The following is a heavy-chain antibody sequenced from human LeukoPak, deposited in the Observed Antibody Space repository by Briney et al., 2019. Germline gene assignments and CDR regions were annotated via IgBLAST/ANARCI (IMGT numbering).Heavy chain of an antibody. CDR1: GGSISSGGYY. CDR3: ARSRNVYCSGGSCRPFDY. CDR2: IYYSGST. J-gene: IGHJ4*02. Sequence: PSETLSLTCTVSGGSISSGGYYWSWIRQHPGKGLEWIGYIYYSGSTYYNPSLKSRVTISVDTSKNQFSLKLSSVTAADTAVYYCARSRNVYCSGGSCRPFDYWGQGTLVTVSS. D-gene: IGHD2-15*01. V-gene: IGHV4-31*03.